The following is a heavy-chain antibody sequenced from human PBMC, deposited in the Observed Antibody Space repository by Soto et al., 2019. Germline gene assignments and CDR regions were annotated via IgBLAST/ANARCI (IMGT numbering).Heavy chain of an antibody. D-gene: IGHD3-10*01. CDR2: INPSGGST. Sequence: ASVKVSCKASGYTFTSYYMHWVRQAPGQGLEWMGIINPSGGSTSYAQKFQGRVTMTRDTSTSTVYMELSSLRSEDTAVYYCARVRLQWFGEHLYYYYGMDVWGQGTTVTVSS. CDR3: ARVRLQWFGEHLYYYYGMDV. V-gene: IGHV1-46*01. J-gene: IGHJ6*02. CDR1: GYTFTSYY.